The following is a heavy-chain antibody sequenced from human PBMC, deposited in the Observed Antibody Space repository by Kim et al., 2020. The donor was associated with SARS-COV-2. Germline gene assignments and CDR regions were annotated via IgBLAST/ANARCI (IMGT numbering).Heavy chain of an antibody. J-gene: IGHJ3*02. Sequence: GGSLRLSCSASGFTFNIYALHWVRQAPGRGLEYVSAISSDGDRTYYADSVKGRFTTSRDNSKKMLHLQMRSLRDEDTAVYYCVKDRDYTYYSDSRGPPADAFDIWGGGTMVTVSS. V-gene: IGHV3-64D*09. D-gene: IGHD3-22*01. CDR1: GFTFNIYA. CDR2: ISSDGDRT. CDR3: VKDRDYTYYSDSRGPPADAFDI.